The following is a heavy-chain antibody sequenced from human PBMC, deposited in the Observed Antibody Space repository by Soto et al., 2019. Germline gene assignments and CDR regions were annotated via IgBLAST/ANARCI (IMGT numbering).Heavy chain of an antibody. J-gene: IGHJ5*02. CDR1: GYTFTRYY. V-gene: IGHV1-8*01. D-gene: IGHD2-15*01. Sequence: SSVKVSCXASGYTFTRYYINWVRQSTGQGREWMGWMNPNSGNTGYAQKFQGRVTMTRNTSISTAYMEMSSLRSEDTAVYYFVLEAATPGYFNWFDPWGQGTLVTVSS. CDR2: MNPNSGNT. CDR3: VLEAATPGYFNWFDP.